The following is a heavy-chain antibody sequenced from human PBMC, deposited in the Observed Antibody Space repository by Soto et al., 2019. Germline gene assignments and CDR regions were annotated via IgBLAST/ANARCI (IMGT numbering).Heavy chain of an antibody. J-gene: IGHJ4*02. CDR1: GFTFSSYA. Sequence: GGSLRLSCAASGFTFSSYAMSWVRQAPGKGLEWVSAISGSGGSTYYADSVKGRFTISRDNSKNTLYLQMNSLRAEDTAVYYCASGSVEVYCSGGSCYNFDYWGQATLVTVSS. CDR2: ISGSGGST. CDR3: ASGSVEVYCSGGSCYNFDY. D-gene: IGHD2-15*01. V-gene: IGHV3-23*01.